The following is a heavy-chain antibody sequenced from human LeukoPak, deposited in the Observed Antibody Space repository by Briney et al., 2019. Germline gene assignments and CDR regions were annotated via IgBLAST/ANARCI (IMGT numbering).Heavy chain of an antibody. J-gene: IGHJ3*02. CDR3: ARPPITFYGINAFDI. V-gene: IGHV1-2*02. CDR2: INPNSGGT. Sequence: GASVKVSCKASGYTFTGYYMHWVRQAPGQGLEWMGWINPNSGGTNYAQKFQGRVTMTRDTSISTAYMELSRLRSDDTAVYYCARPPITFYGINAFDIWGQGTMVTVSS. CDR1: GYTFTGYY. D-gene: IGHD2/OR15-2a*01.